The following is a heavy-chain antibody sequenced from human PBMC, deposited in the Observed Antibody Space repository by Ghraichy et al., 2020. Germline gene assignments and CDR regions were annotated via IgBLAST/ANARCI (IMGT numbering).Heavy chain of an antibody. V-gene: IGHV4-34*01. CDR2: INHSGST. CDR1: GGSFSGYY. D-gene: IGHD2-15*01. J-gene: IGHJ4*02. CDR3: ARESGAATPRVLDY. Sequence: SETLSLTCAVYGGSFSGYYWSWIRQPPGKGLEWIGEINHSGSTNYNPSLKSRVTISVDTSKNQFSLKLSSVTAADTAVYFCARESGAATPRVLDYWGQGTLVTVSS.